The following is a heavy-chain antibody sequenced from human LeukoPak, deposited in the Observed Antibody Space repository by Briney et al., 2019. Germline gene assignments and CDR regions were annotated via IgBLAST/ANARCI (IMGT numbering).Heavy chain of an antibody. CDR1: GYTFTSYG. D-gene: IGHD3-10*01. V-gene: IGHV1-18*01. J-gene: IGHJ4*02. CDR3: AKVPYGSGTRGGFDY. CDR2: ISAYNGNT. Sequence: ASVKVSCKASGYTFTSYGISWVRQAPGQGLEWMGWISAYNGNTNYAQKLQGRVTMTTDTSTSTAYMELRSLRSDDTAVYYCAKVPYGSGTRGGFDYWGQGTLVTVSS.